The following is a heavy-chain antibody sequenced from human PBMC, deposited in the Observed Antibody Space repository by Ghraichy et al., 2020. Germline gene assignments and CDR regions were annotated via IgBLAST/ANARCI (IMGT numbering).Heavy chain of an antibody. CDR1: GYTFTSYD. D-gene: IGHD5-12*01. CDR2: MNPNSGNT. CDR3: ARGDRYIVATITDIDGSGPLPMAYPARDY. V-gene: IGHV1-8*01. J-gene: IGHJ4*02. Sequence: ASAKVSCKASGYTFTSYDINWVRQATGQGLEWMGWMNPNSGNTGYAQKFQGRVTMTRNTSISTAYMELSSLRSEDTAVYYCARGDRYIVATITDIDGSGPLPMAYPARDYWGQGTLVTVSS.